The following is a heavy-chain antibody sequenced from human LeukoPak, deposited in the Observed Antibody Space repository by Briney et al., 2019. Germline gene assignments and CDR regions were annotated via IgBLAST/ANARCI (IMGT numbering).Heavy chain of an antibody. Sequence: SETLSLTCAVYGGSFSGYYWSWIRQPPGKGLEWIGEINHSGSTNYNPSLKSRVTISVDTSKNQFSLKLSSVTAADTAVYYCARRGFWAARPYYYYYMDVWGKGTTVTVSS. CDR1: GGSFSGYY. CDR3: ARRGFWAARPYYYYYMDV. D-gene: IGHD6-6*01. J-gene: IGHJ6*03. V-gene: IGHV4-34*01. CDR2: INHSGST.